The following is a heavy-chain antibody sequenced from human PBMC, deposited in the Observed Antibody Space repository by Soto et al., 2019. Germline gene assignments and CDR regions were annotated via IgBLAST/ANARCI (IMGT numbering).Heavy chain of an antibody. CDR2: MNPKSGHT. CDR3: ARTDGDLDV. D-gene: IGHD4-17*01. J-gene: IGHJ6*02. Sequence: ASVKVSCKASGYTFSSYDINWVRQATGQGLEWMGWMNPKSGHTGSAQKFQGRVTMTRDTSISTAYMELSSLRSEDTATYYCARTDGDLDVWGQGTTVTVSS. CDR1: GYTFSSYD. V-gene: IGHV1-8*01.